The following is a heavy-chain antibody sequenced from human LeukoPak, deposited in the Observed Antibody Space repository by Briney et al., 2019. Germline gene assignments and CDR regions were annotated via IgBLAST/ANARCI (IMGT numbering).Heavy chain of an antibody. Sequence: ASVKVSCKASGYTFTSYDINWVRQSTGQGLEWMGWVDPSSGKAASSQKFQGRVIMTSSTSITTVYMELSSLTSEDTAIYYCARVPSFDSWSGFPDYWGQGTLVTVSS. V-gene: IGHV1-8*01. J-gene: IGHJ4*02. CDR2: VDPSSGKA. D-gene: IGHD3-3*01. CDR3: ARVPSFDSWSGFPDY. CDR1: GYTFTSYD.